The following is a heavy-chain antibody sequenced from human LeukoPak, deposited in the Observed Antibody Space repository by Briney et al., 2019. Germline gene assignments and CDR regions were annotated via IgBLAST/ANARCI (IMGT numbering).Heavy chain of an antibody. V-gene: IGHV1-69*01. D-gene: IGHD4-17*01. CDR3: ARKDLRGDYGSH. CDR2: IIPIFGTA. CDR1: GGTFSSYA. J-gene: IGHJ4*02. Sequence: SVKVSCKASGGTFSSYAISWVRQAPGQGLEWMGGIIPIFGTANYAQKFQGRVAITADESTSTAYMELSSLRSEDTAVYYCARKDLRGDYGSHWGQGTLVTVSS.